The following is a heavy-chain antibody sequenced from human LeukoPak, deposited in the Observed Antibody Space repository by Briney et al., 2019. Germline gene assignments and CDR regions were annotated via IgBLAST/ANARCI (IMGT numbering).Heavy chain of an antibody. Sequence: PGGSLRLSCAPSGFTFSNYAMSWVRQAPGKGLEWVSAISETGGTIHYADSVRGRFIISRDNYKNTLYLQMNSLRAEDTAVYYCAREMPIITYSFESWGQGTLVTVSS. V-gene: IGHV3-23*01. D-gene: IGHD5-24*01. CDR1: GFTFSNYA. CDR3: AREMPIITYSFES. J-gene: IGHJ4*02. CDR2: ISETGGTI.